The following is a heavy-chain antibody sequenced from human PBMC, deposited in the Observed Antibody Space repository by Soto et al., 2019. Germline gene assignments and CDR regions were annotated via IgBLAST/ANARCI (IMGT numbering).Heavy chain of an antibody. D-gene: IGHD2-2*02. CDR2: IYSGGST. V-gene: IGHV3-66*01. Sequence: GGSLRLSCAASGFTVSTNYMSWVRQPPGEGLEWVSVIYSGGSTHYADSVKGRFTISRDNSENTLFLQMSSLRAEDTAVCYCARGKGYCDTTTCYKAFDVWGQGTMVTVSS. J-gene: IGHJ3*01. CDR1: GFTVSTNY. CDR3: ARGKGYCDTTTCYKAFDV.